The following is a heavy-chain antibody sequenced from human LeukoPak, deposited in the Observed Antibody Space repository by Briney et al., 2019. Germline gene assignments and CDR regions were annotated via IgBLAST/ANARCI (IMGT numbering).Heavy chain of an antibody. CDR1: GFTFSSYA. CDR3: AKGVYGSGYYFDY. CDR2: ISGSGGST. D-gene: IGHD3-10*01. Sequence: PVGSPRLSCAPSGFTFSSYAMSWVRQAPRKGLEWVSPISGSGGSTYYADSVKGRFTISRYNSKNTLYLQMNSLRVEETAVYYCAKGVYGSGYYFDYWGQGALVTVSS. V-gene: IGHV3-23*01. J-gene: IGHJ4*02.